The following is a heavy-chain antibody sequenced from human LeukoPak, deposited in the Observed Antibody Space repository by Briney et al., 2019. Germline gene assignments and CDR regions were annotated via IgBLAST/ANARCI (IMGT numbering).Heavy chain of an antibody. Sequence: SVKVSCKASGGTFSSYTISWVRQAPGQGLEWMGRIIPILGIANYAQKFQGRVTITADKSTSTAYMELSSLRSEDTAVYYCARVVAVQRQPPGWFDPWGQGTLVTVSS. D-gene: IGHD6-25*01. CDR2: IIPILGIA. CDR1: GGTFSSYT. V-gene: IGHV1-69*02. J-gene: IGHJ5*02. CDR3: ARVVAVQRQPPGWFDP.